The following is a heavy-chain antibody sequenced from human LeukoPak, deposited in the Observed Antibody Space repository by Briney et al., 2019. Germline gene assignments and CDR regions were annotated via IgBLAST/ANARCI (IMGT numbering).Heavy chain of an antibody. J-gene: IGHJ3*02. D-gene: IGHD3-16*01. CDR2: ISYDGSNK. CDR1: GFTFSSYA. Sequence: PGGSLRLSCAASGFTFSSYAMHWVRQAPGKGLEWVAVISYDGSNKYYADSVKGRFTISRDNSKNTLYLQMNSLRAEDTAVYYCARAPPGGDAFDIWSQGTMVTVSS. V-gene: IGHV3-30-3*01. CDR3: ARAPPGGDAFDI.